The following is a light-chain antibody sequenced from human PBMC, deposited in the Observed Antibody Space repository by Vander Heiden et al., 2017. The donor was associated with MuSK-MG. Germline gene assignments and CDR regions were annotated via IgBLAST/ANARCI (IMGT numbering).Light chain of an antibody. Sequence: DIQMTQSPSSLSASVGDRVTITCRASQGIRNDLGWFQQKPGKAPKRLIYAASSLLSRVLSRYSGSGSVTEFTLTISILQPEHSATYYFRQRNSYPFTFGQGTKLEIK. CDR3: RQRNSYPFT. CDR1: QGIRND. CDR2: AAS. J-gene: IGKJ2*01. V-gene: IGKV1-17*01.